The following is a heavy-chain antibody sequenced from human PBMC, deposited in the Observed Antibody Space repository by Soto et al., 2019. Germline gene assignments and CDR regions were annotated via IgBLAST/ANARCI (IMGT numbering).Heavy chain of an antibody. V-gene: IGHV3-66*01. Sequence: EVQLVESGGGLVQPGGSLRLSCAAPGFTVRSSYMSWVRQAPGKGLEWVSLIYSGGSTYYADSVKGRFTFSRDNSNNTLYLQMNSLRAEDTAVYYCARSLLWFGELRYWGQGTLVTVSS. CDR2: IYSGGST. CDR1: GFTVRSSY. D-gene: IGHD3-10*01. CDR3: ARSLLWFGELRY. J-gene: IGHJ4*02.